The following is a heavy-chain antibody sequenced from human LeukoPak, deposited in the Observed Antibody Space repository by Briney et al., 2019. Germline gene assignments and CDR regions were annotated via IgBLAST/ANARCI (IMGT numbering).Heavy chain of an antibody. CDR2: IYYSGST. Sequence: SETLSLTCTVSGGSISSSSYYWGWIRQPPGKGLEWIGSIYYSGSTYYNPSLKSRVTISVDTSKNQFSLKLSSVTAADTAVYYCARRYEQQLSFDYWGQGTLVTVSS. V-gene: IGHV4-39*07. CDR1: GGSISSSSYY. CDR3: ARRYEQQLSFDY. D-gene: IGHD6-13*01. J-gene: IGHJ4*02.